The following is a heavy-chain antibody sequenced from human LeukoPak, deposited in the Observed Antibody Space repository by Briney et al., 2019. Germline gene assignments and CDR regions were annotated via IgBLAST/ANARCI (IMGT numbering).Heavy chain of an antibody. V-gene: IGHV3-21*01. CDR2: ISSSSSYI. CDR3: ARLRSSGWYRSYGMDV. Sequence: SGGSLRLSCAASGFTFSSYSMNWVRQAPGKGLEWVSSISSSSSYIYYADSVKGRFTISRDNAKNSLYLQMNSLRAEDTAVYYCARLRSSGWYRSYGMDVWGQGTTVTVSS. J-gene: IGHJ6*02. CDR1: GFTFSSYS. D-gene: IGHD6-19*01.